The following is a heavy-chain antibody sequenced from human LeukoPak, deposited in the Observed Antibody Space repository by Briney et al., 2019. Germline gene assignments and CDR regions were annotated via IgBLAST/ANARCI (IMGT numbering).Heavy chain of an antibody. Sequence: PGGSLRLSCAASGFTFDDYAMHWVRQAPGKGLEWVSGISWNSGSIGYADSVKGRFTISRDNAKNSLYLQMNSLRAEDTALYYCAKGVVVGATIARWGQGTLVTVSS. J-gene: IGHJ4*02. D-gene: IGHD1-26*01. CDR1: GFTFDDYA. CDR3: AKGVVVGATIAR. CDR2: ISWNSGSI. V-gene: IGHV3-9*01.